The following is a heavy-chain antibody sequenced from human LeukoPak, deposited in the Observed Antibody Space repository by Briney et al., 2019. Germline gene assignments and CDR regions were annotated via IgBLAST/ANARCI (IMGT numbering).Heavy chain of an antibody. CDR2: ISPSATTI. J-gene: IGHJ6*02. D-gene: IGHD3-22*01. CDR3: ARDGVHYYDSSGYSYYYGMDV. V-gene: IGHV3-48*01. Sequence: GGSLRLSCAASAFTFSGYSMNWVRQAPGKGLEWVSYISPSATTIYYADSVKGRFTISRDNAKNSLYLQMNSLRAEDTAVYYCARDGVHYYDSSGYSYYYGMDVWGQGTTVTVSS. CDR1: AFTFSGYS.